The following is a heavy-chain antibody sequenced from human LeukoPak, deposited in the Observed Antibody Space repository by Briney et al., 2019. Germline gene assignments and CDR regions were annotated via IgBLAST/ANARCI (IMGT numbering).Heavy chain of an antibody. D-gene: IGHD6-13*01. CDR2: INPNSGGT. J-gene: IGHJ3*02. Sequence: GASVKVSCKASGYTFSGYYMHWVRQAPGQGLEWMGWINPNSGGTNYAQKFQGWVTMTRDTSISTAYMELSRLRSDDTAVYYCAREFGSIAAAVNDAFDIWGQGTMVTVSS. CDR1: GYTFSGYY. CDR3: AREFGSIAAAVNDAFDI. V-gene: IGHV1-2*04.